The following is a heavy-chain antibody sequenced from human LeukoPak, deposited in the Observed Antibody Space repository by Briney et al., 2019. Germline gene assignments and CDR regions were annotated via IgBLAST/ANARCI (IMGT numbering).Heavy chain of an antibody. V-gene: IGHV3-23*01. J-gene: IGHJ4*02. D-gene: IGHD5-24*01. CDR1: GFAFTTYA. Sequence: PGGSLRLSCAASGFAFTTYALSWVRQAPGKGLEWVSTISGSGGSTYYADSVKGRFTISRDNSKNTLYLQMNSLRVEDTAVYYCAKGPEVGDGYHCDYWGQGTLVTVSS. CDR3: AKGPEVGDGYHCDY. CDR2: ISGSGGST.